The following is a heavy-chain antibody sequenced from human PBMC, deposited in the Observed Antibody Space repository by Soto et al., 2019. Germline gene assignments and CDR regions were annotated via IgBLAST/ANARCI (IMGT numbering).Heavy chain of an antibody. D-gene: IGHD3-10*01. CDR1: GFTFSSYA. CDR2: ISGSGGST. J-gene: IGHJ4*02. Sequence: GESLKISCAASGFTFSSYAMSWVRQAPGKGLEWVSAISGSGGSTYYADSVKGRFTISRDNSKNTLYLQMNSLRAEDTAVYYCAKDGGSGSGSYFDYWGQGTLVTVSS. V-gene: IGHV3-23*01. CDR3: AKDGGSGSGSYFDY.